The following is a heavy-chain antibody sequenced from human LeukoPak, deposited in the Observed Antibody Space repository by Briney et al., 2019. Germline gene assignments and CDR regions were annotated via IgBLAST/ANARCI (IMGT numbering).Heavy chain of an antibody. D-gene: IGHD1-26*01. V-gene: IGHV4-34*01. CDR3: ARDYSGSYLFDY. J-gene: IGHJ4*02. CDR1: GGSFSGYY. Sequence: PSETLSLTCAVYGGSFSGYYWSWIRQPPGKGLEWIGEINHSGSTNYNPSLKSRVTISVDTSKNQFSLKLSSVTAADTAVYYCARDYSGSYLFDYWGQGTLVTVSS. CDR2: INHSGST.